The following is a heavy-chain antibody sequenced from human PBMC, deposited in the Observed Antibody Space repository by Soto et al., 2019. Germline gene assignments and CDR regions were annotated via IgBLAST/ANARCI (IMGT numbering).Heavy chain of an antibody. CDR2: ISGSGAST. CDR1: GFTFSSYA. Sequence: GGSLRLSCAASGFTFSSYAMSWVRQAPGKGLEWVSAISGSGASTYYADSVKGRFTISRDNSKNTLYLQMNSLRAEDTAVYYCAKKPYYYDSSGYLYWGQGTLVTVSS. D-gene: IGHD3-22*01. J-gene: IGHJ4*02. CDR3: AKKPYYYDSSGYLY. V-gene: IGHV3-23*01.